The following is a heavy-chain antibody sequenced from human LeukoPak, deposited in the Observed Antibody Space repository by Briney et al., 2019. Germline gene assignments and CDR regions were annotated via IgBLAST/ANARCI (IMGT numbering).Heavy chain of an antibody. Sequence: SQTMSLTCTVSGGSISSGSYYWSWIRQPPGRGLGWIAYIYYSGSTNYNPSLKSRVTISIDTSKNQFSLKLNSVTAAGTAVYDCERGLIRQSAFDIWGQGTMVTVSS. D-gene: IGHD2-8*01. CDR1: GGSISSGSYY. J-gene: IGHJ3*02. V-gene: IGHV4-61*01. CDR2: IYYSGST. CDR3: ERGLIRQSAFDI.